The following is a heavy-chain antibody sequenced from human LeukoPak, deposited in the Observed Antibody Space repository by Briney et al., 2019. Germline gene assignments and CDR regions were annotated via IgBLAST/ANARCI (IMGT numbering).Heavy chain of an antibody. D-gene: IGHD6-19*01. Sequence: ASVKVSCKASGGTFSSYAISWVRQAPGQGLEWMGGIIPIFGTANYAQKFQGRVTITADESTSTAYMELSSLRSEDTAVYYCARDYRAEGISGWYVYWGQGTLVTVSS. J-gene: IGHJ4*02. CDR1: GGTFSSYA. CDR2: IIPIFGTA. CDR3: ARDYRAEGISGWYVY. V-gene: IGHV1-69*13.